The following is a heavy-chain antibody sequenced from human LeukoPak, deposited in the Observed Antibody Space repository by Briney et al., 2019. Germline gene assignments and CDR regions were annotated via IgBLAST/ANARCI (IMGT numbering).Heavy chain of an antibody. D-gene: IGHD2-2*01. J-gene: IGHJ5*02. CDR1: GGTFSSYA. CDR3: AVVGALIHNWFDP. Sequence: SVQVSCKASGGTFSSYAISWVRQAPGQGLEWVGGIIPIFGTANYAQKFQGRVTITTDESTSTAYMELSSLRSEDTAVYCCAVVGALIHNWFDPWGQGTLVTVSS. V-gene: IGHV1-69*05. CDR2: IIPIFGTA.